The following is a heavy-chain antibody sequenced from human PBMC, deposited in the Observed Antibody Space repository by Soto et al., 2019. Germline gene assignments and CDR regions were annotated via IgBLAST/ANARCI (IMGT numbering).Heavy chain of an antibody. CDR3: ARSLRAGLPTVTPHAY. D-gene: IGHD4-17*01. V-gene: IGHV4-59*01. J-gene: IGHJ4*02. Sequence: QVLLQESGPGLVKPSETLSLTCSVAGASITYYYWAWIRQPPGKGLQWIGHIFHNWDTKCNPSLKSRVTLSVDTSKRQFSLKLTSVTAADTAVYFCARSLRAGLPTVTPHAYWGQGMLVTVSS. CDR2: IFHNWDT. CDR1: GASITYYY.